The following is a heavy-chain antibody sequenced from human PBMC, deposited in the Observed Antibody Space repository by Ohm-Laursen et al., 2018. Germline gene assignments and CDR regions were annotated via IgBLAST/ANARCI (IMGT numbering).Heavy chain of an antibody. CDR1: GYTFSSYD. Sequence: ASVKVSCKASGYTFSSYDIIWVRQASGQGPEWMGWMNPNSHNTGYARKFRGRVSMTSDSSISTAYMELYSLTSEDTATYYCARAVRYQLLYDPWGQGTLVTVSS. CDR3: ARAVRYQLLYDP. CDR2: MNPNSHNT. D-gene: IGHD4-23*01. J-gene: IGHJ5*02. V-gene: IGHV1-8*01.